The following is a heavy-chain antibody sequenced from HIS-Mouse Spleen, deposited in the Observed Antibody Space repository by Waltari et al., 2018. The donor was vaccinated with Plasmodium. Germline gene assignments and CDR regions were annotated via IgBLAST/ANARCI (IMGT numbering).Heavy chain of an antibody. J-gene: IGHJ3*02. CDR1: GFTVGSHY. D-gene: IGHD6-6*01. V-gene: IGHV3-53*01. CDR3: ARGMKSSSSAFDI. Sequence: EVQLVESGGGLIQPGGSLRLSCAASGFTVGSHYISWVRQAPGKGLEWVSVIYSGGSTYYADSVKGRFTISRDNSKNTLYLQMNSLRAEDTAVYYCARGMKSSSSAFDIWGQGTMVTVSS. CDR2: IYSGGST.